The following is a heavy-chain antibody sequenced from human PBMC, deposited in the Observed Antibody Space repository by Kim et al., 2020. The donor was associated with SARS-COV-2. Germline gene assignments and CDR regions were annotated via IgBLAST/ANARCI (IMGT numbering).Heavy chain of an antibody. CDR1: GFTFSSYA. V-gene: IGHV3-30*04. CDR2: ISYDGSNK. J-gene: IGHJ4*02. D-gene: IGHD3-22*01. Sequence: GGSLRLSCAASGFTFSSYAMHWVRQAPGKGLEWVAVISYDGSNKYYADSVKGRFTISRDNSKNTLYLQMNSLRAEDTAVYYCAREDGPYDSSGYCYGYWGQGTLVTVSS. CDR3: AREDGPYDSSGYCYGY.